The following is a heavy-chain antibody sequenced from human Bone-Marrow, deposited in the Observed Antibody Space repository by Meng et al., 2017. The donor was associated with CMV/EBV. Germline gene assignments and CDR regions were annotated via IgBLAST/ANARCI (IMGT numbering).Heavy chain of an antibody. J-gene: IGHJ4*02. CDR1: GVSISSYY. Sequence: SETLSLTCTVSGVSISSYYWSWIRQPPGKGLEWIAYIYYSGSTNYNPSLNSRVTISVDPSKTQFSLKLSSVTAADTAVYYCARRYGELWGQGTLVTVSS. V-gene: IGHV4-59*01. CDR2: IYYSGST. D-gene: IGHD1-26*01. CDR3: ARRYGEL.